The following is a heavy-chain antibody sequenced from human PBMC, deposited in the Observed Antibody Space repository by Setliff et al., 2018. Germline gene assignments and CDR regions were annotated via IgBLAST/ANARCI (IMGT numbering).Heavy chain of an antibody. J-gene: IGHJ4*02. CDR2: INAGNGNT. CDR3: ARRPYDSSGYFNY. Sequence: ASVKVSCKASGYIFTYYAIHWVRQALGQRLEWMGWINAGNGNTKYSQKFQGRVTITRDTSASTAYMELSSLTSEDTAVYYCARRPYDSSGYFNYWGQGTLVTVSS. V-gene: IGHV1-3*01. D-gene: IGHD3-22*01. CDR1: GYIFTYYA.